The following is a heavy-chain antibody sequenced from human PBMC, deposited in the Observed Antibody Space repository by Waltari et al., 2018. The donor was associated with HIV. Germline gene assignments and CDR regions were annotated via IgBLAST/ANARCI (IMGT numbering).Heavy chain of an antibody. CDR2: IWYDGSNK. J-gene: IGHJ6*02. V-gene: IGHV3-33*01. CDR1: GFTFSSYG. Sequence: QVQLVESGGGVVQPGRSLRLSCAASGFTFSSYGMHWVRQAPGKGLGWVAVIWYDGSNKYYADSVKGRLSISRDNSKNTLYLQMNSLRAEDTAVYFCARRGVLTYYYTMDVWGQGTTVTVSS. CDR3: ARRGVLTYYYTMDV. D-gene: IGHD3-10*01.